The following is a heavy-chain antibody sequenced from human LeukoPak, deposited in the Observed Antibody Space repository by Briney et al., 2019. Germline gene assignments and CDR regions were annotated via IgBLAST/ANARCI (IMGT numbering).Heavy chain of an antibody. J-gene: IGHJ3*02. CDR2: IYYSGST. CDR1: GGSISSYY. Sequence: SETLSLTCTVSGGSISSYYWSWIRQPPGKGLEWIGYIYYSGSTNYNPSLKSRVTISVDTSKNQFSLKLSSGTAADTAVYYCARWTTVVTRYAFDIWGQGTMVTVSS. CDR3: ARWTTVVTRYAFDI. V-gene: IGHV4-59*08. D-gene: IGHD4-17*01.